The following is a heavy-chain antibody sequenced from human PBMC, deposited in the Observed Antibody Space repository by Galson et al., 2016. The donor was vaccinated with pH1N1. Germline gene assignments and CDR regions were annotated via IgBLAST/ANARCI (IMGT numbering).Heavy chain of an antibody. CDR2: INPNSGGT. CDR1: GYTFTSDY. J-gene: IGHJ6*02. V-gene: IGHV1-2*02. CDR3: ARRGSSTSHYYYGMDV. Sequence: SVKVSCKASGYTFTSDYMHWVRQAPGQGLEWMGWINPNSGGTKYAQKCQGRVTMTRDTPISTAYMELSRLRSDDTAVYYCARRGSSTSHYYYGMDVWGQGTTVTVSS. D-gene: IGHD2-2*01.